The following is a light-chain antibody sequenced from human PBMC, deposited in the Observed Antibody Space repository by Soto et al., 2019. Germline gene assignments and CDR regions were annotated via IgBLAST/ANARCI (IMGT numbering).Light chain of an antibody. CDR2: RND. V-gene: IGLV1-47*01. CDR1: SSNIGSNL. J-gene: IGLJ3*02. CDR3: AVWDDALSGPV. Sequence: QSVLTQPHSTSGTPGQRVTISCSGSSSNIGSNLVFWFQQLPGTAPKLLIYRNDQRPSGVPDRFSGSKSGASASLAISGLRSEDEADYHCAVWDDALSGPVFGGGTKLTVL.